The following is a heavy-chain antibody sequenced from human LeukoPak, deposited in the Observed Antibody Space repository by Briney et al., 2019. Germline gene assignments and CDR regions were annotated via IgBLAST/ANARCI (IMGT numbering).Heavy chain of an antibody. CDR3: ARGWSGSYYSHYYYYMDV. CDR2: INPNSGGT. D-gene: IGHD1-26*01. Sequence: ASVKVSCKASGYTFTGYYMHWVRQAPGQGLEWMGWINPNSGGTNYTQKFQGRVTMNRDTSISTAYMELSRLRSDDTAVYYCARGWSGSYYSHYYYYMDVWGEGTTVTVSS. CDR1: GYTFTGYY. J-gene: IGHJ6*03. V-gene: IGHV1-2*02.